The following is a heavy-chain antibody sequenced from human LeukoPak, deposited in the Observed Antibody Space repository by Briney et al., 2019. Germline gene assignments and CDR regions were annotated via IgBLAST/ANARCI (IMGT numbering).Heavy chain of an antibody. CDR3: ARVLSYPDYYDILTGYNY. D-gene: IGHD3-9*01. Sequence: PSETLSLTCTVSGGSISSSSYYWGWIRQPPGKGLEWIGSIYYSGSTYYNPSLKSRVTISVGTSKNQFSLKLSSVTAADTAVYYCARVLSYPDYYDILTGYNYWGQGTLVTVSS. CDR1: GGSISSSSYY. J-gene: IGHJ4*02. V-gene: IGHV4-39*07. CDR2: IYYSGST.